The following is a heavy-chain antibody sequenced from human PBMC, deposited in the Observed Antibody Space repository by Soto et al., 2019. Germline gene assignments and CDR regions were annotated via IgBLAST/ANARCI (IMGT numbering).Heavy chain of an antibody. CDR3: ARVPSP. Sequence: SQTMSLTCTVSGGYIINYYWSWIRQPPGKGLEWIGYIYHSGSTYYNPSLKSRVTISVDRSKNQFSLKLSSVTAADTAVYYCARVPSPWGQGTLVTAPQ. CDR2: IYHSGST. CDR1: GGYIINYY. J-gene: IGHJ5*02. V-gene: IGHV4-30-2*01.